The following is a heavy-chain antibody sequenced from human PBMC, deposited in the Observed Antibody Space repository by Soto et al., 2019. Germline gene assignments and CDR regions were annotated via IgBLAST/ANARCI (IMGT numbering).Heavy chain of an antibody. CDR3: ARAVAVPADFDY. D-gene: IGHD6-19*01. CDR1: GYTFTGYA. CDR2: INAANGNT. Sequence: QVQLVQSGAEEKKPGASVKVSCKASGYTFTGYAMHWVRQAPGQRLEWMGWINAANGNTKYSQKFQGRVTITRDTSASKAYMELSSLRSEDTAVYYCARAVAVPADFDYWGQGSLVTVSS. V-gene: IGHV1-3*05. J-gene: IGHJ4*02.